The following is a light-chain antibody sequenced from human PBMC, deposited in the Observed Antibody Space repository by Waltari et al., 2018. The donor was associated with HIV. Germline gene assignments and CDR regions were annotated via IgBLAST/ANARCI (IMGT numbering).Light chain of an antibody. CDR1: TSNVGSNF. CDR3: ATWDGSLGGVYV. CDR2: RVN. Sequence: QPVLTQPSSASGTPGQSVTIPCSAPTSNVGSNFASWYQQLPGTAPKLLIYRVNRRPSGVPDRFSGSKSGASASLAISGLRSEDEGDYYCATWDGSLGGVYVFGAGTKVTVL. V-gene: IGLV1-47*01. J-gene: IGLJ1*01.